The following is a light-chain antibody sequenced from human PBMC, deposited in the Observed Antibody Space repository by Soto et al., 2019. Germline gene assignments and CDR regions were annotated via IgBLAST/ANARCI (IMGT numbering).Light chain of an antibody. J-gene: IGLJ2*01. CDR1: RSDVGGYNL. V-gene: IGLV2-14*02. Sequence: QSALTQPASVSGSPGQSITMSCTGSRSDVGGYNLVSWYQQHPGKAPKLMIYEVSKRPSGVSNRFSGSKSGTSATLGITGLQTGDEADYYCGAWDTSLTTVLFGGGTKLTVL. CDR3: GAWDTSLTTVL. CDR2: EVS.